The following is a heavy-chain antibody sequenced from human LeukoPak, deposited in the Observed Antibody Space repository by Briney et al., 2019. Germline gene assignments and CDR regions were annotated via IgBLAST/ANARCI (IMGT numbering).Heavy chain of an antibody. D-gene: IGHD3-22*01. Sequence: GGSLRLSCAASGFTFSCYSMNWVRQAPGKGLEWVSSISSSSSYIYYADSVKGRFTISRDNAKNSLYLQMNSLRAEDTAVYYCARDPAHYYDSSGYLAYFDYWGQGTLVTVSS. CDR1: GFTFSCYS. CDR3: ARDPAHYYDSSGYLAYFDY. CDR2: ISSSSSYI. V-gene: IGHV3-21*01. J-gene: IGHJ4*02.